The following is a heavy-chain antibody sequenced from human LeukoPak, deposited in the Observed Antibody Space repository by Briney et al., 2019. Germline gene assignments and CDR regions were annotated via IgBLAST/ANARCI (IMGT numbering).Heavy chain of an antibody. CDR3: ASPTYYYDSSGYYFIY. Sequence: GASVKVSCKASGYTFTSYDINWVRQATGQGLEWMGWMNPNSGNTGYAQKFQGRVTITADKSTSTAYMELSSLRSEDTAVYYCASPTYYYDSSGYYFIYWGQGTLVTVSS. CDR2: MNPNSGNT. CDR1: GYTFTSYD. D-gene: IGHD3-22*01. J-gene: IGHJ4*02. V-gene: IGHV1-8*01.